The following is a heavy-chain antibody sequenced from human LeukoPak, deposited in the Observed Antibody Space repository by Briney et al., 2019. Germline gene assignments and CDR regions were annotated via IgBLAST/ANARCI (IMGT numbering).Heavy chain of an antibody. D-gene: IGHD1-26*01. CDR1: GFTFSSFA. Sequence: GGSLRLSCVASGFTFSSFAMSWVRLAPGKGLEWVSTLGSTGNTFYSDSVKGRFTVFRDTSKNTLYLQMNSLRAEDTAVFYCARRGVGATRLYYFDYWGKGTLVTVSS. CDR3: ARRGVGATRLYYFDY. V-gene: IGHV3-23*01. CDR2: LGSTGNT. J-gene: IGHJ4*02.